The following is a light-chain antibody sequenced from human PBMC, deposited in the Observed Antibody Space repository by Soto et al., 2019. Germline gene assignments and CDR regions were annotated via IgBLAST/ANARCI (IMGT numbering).Light chain of an antibody. V-gene: IGKV1-39*01. CDR2: AAS. J-gene: IGKJ5*01. CDR1: QSIRSY. Sequence: DIQMTQSPSSRSASVGDRVPITCRASQSIRSYLNWYQQKPGKAPKLLIYAASSLQSGVPSRFRGSGAGTAFTRTISSLQHEDVSTDYCQQSYSTTITFCQGTRLEI. CDR3: QQSYSTTIT.